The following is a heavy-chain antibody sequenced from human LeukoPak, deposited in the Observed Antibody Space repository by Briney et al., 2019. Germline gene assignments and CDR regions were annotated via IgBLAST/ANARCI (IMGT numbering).Heavy chain of an antibody. V-gene: IGHV3-23*01. CDR3: AKWGDYDILTGYYVSDY. CDR2: ITGSGGNT. CDR1: GFTFSNYA. D-gene: IGHD3-9*01. Sequence: QAGASLRLSCAASGFTFSNYAMSWVRQAPGKRLEWVSAITGSGGNTYYADSVKGRFTISRDNSKNTVFLQMNSLRAEDTAVYYCAKWGDYDILTGYYVSDYWGQGTLVTVSS. J-gene: IGHJ4*02.